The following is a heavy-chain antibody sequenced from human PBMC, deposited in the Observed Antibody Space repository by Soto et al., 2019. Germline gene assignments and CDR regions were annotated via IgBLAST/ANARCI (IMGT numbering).Heavy chain of an antibody. J-gene: IGHJ5*02. CDR1: GYTFTGYY. D-gene: IGHD6-19*01. CDR3: ARGVGAQQWRVGVWFDP. V-gene: IGHV1-2*02. CDR2: INPNSGGT. Sequence: QVQLVQSGAEVKKPGASVKVSCKASGYTFTGYYMHWVRQAPGQGLEWMGWINPNSGGTNYAQKFQGRVTMTRDTAISTAYMELSRLRSDDTAVYYCARGVGAQQWRVGVWFDPWGQGTLVTVSS.